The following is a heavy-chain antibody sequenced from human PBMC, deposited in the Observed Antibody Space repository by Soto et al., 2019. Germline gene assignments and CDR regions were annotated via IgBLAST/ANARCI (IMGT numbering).Heavy chain of an antibody. CDR1: GYTFTSYG. Sequence: QVPLVQSGAEVKKPGASVKVSCKASGYTFTSYGISWVRQAPGQGLEWMGWISAYNGNTNYAQKLQGRVTMTTDTSTSTAYMELRSLRSDDTAVYYCARSTTRAVAGGVWCNYWGQGTLVTVSS. CDR3: ARSTTRAVAGGVWCNY. CDR2: ISAYNGNT. J-gene: IGHJ4*02. V-gene: IGHV1-18*01. D-gene: IGHD6-19*01.